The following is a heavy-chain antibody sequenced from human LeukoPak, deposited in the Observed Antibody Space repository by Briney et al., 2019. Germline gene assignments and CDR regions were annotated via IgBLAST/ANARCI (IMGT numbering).Heavy chain of an antibody. CDR1: GYTFTGYY. V-gene: IGHV1-2*02. J-gene: IGHJ4*02. CDR3: ARGLDYGLDY. CDR2: INPNSGGT. D-gene: IGHD4-17*01. Sequence: ASVKVSCKASGYTFTGYYMHWVRQAPGQGLEWMGWINPNSGGTKYAQKFQGRVTITRNTSISTAYMELSSLRSEDTAVYYCARGLDYGLDYWGQGTLVTVSS.